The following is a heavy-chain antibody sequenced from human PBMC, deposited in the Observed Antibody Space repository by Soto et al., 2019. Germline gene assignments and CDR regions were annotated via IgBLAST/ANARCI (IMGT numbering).Heavy chain of an antibody. CDR3: ARDKITGLFDY. CDR2: IYYSGST. D-gene: IGHD2-8*02. Sequence: SETLSLTCTVSGGSISSGGYFWSWIRQHPGKGLEWIGFIYYSGSTYYNPSLKSRVTISVDTSKNQFSLKLTSVTAADTAVYYCARDKITGLFDYWGQGTLDTVSS. J-gene: IGHJ4*02. V-gene: IGHV4-31*03. CDR1: GGSISSGGYF.